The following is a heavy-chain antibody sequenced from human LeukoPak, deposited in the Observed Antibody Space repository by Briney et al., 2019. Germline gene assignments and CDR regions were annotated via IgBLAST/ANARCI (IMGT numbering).Heavy chain of an antibody. CDR1: GGSISSGSYY. V-gene: IGHV4-61*02. CDR3: ARHEYSGSYYGLSWFDP. CDR2: IYTSGST. J-gene: IGHJ5*02. D-gene: IGHD1-26*01. Sequence: SETLSLTCTVSGGSISSGSYYWSWIRQPAGKGLEWIGRIYTSGSTNYSPSLKSRVTISVDTSKNQFSLKLSSLTAADTAVYYCARHEYSGSYYGLSWFDPWGQGTLVTVPS.